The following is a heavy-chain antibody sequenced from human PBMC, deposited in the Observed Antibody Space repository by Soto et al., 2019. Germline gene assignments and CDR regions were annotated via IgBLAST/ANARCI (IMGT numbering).Heavy chain of an antibody. D-gene: IGHD1-7*01. Sequence: QVQLVQSGAEVKKPGASVKVSCKASGYTFTSYYMHWVRQAPGQGLEWMGIINPSGGSTSYAQKFQGRVTMTRDTSTSTVYMELSSLRSEDTAVYYCARDGARNYVYPHHQNNWFDPWGQGTLVTVSS. CDR2: INPSGGST. V-gene: IGHV1-46*01. CDR3: ARDGARNYVYPHHQNNWFDP. J-gene: IGHJ5*02. CDR1: GYTFTSYY.